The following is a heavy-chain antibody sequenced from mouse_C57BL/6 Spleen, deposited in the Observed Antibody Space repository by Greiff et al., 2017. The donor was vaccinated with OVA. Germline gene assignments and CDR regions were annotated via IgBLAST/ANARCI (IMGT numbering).Heavy chain of an antibody. V-gene: IGHV6-3*01. D-gene: IGHD2-1*01. Sequence: EVKLVESGGGLVQPGGSMKLSCVASGFTFSNYWMNWVRQSPEKGLEWVAQIRLKSDNYATHYAESVKGRFTISRDDSKSSVYLQMNNLRAEDTGIYYCTGNGNLSYWYFDVWGTGTTVTVSS. CDR1: GFTFSNYW. CDR2: IRLKSDNYAT. J-gene: IGHJ1*03. CDR3: TGNGNLSYWYFDV.